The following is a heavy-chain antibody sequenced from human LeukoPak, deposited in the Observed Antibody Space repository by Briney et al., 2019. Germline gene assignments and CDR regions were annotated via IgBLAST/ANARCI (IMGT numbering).Heavy chain of an antibody. CDR3: ARERGYSYGFFDY. CDR2: INPNSGGT. Sequence: GASVKVSCKASGYTFTGYYMHWVRQAPGQGLEWMGWINPNSGGTNYAQKFQGRVTITADESTSTAYMELSSLRSEDTAVYYCARERGYSYGFFDYWGQGTLVTVSS. V-gene: IGHV1-2*02. D-gene: IGHD5-18*01. CDR1: GYTFTGYY. J-gene: IGHJ4*02.